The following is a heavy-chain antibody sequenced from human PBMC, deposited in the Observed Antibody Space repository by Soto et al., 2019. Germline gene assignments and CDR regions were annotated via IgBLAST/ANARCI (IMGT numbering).Heavy chain of an antibody. Sequence: SETLSLTCTVSGGSISSYYWSLIRQPAGKGLEWIGRIYTSGSTNYNPSLKSRVTMSVGTSKNQFSLKLSSVTAADAAVYYCAKRGDTKYFEYWGQGMLVTVSS. CDR2: IYTSGST. CDR3: AKRGDTKYFEY. CDR1: GGSISSYY. D-gene: IGHD1-1*01. J-gene: IGHJ4*02. V-gene: IGHV4-4*07.